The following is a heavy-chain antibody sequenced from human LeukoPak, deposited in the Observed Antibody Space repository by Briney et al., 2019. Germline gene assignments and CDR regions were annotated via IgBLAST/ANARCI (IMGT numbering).Heavy chain of an antibody. CDR2: FSHRGST. J-gene: IGHJ5*02. V-gene: IGHV4-59*01. D-gene: IGHD1/OR15-1a*01. CDR3: ARGSKWNTNWFDA. Sequence: PSETLSLTCTVSGGSLSSYYWSWIRQPPGKGLEWIGYFSHRGSTNYNPSLSSRVTLSIETYKNQVSLKLSSVTPADTAVYKCARGSKWNTNWFDAWGQGTLVTVSS. CDR1: GGSLSSYY.